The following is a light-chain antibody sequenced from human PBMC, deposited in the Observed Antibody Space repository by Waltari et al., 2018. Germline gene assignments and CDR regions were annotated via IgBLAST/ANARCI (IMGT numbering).Light chain of an antibody. V-gene: IGKV3-11*01. CDR2: DAS. Sequence: EIVLTQSPATLSLSPGESATISCRASQSVYTYLAWYQQTPGQAPRLLIYDASNRATGIPARFVGSGSGTDFTLTISSLEPEDFAVYYCQERSNWPGGSFGGGTKVEIK. CDR1: QSVYTY. CDR3: QERSNWPGGS. J-gene: IGKJ4*01.